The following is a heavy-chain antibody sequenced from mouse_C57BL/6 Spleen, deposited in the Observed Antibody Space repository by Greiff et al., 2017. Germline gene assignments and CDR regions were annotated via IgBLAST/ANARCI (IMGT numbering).Heavy chain of an antibody. J-gene: IGHJ3*01. CDR1: GYTFTSYW. V-gene: IGHV1-52*01. CDR3: AREGGIGGFAY. Sequence: QVQLQQPGAELVRPGSSVKLSCKASGYTFTSYWMHWVKQRPIQGLEWIGNIDPSDSETHYNQKFKDKATLTVDKSSSKAYMQLSSLTSEASAVCYCAREGGIGGFAYWGQGTLVTVSA. CDR2: IDPSDSET.